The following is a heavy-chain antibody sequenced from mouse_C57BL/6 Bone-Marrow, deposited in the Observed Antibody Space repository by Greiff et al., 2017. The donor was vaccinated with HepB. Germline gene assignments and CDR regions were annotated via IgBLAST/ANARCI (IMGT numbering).Heavy chain of an antibody. J-gene: IGHJ3*01. CDR3: ARALATFAY. V-gene: IGHV3-6*01. Sequence: EVKLMESGPGLVKPSQSLSLTCSVTGYSITSGYYWNWIRQFPGTKLEWMGYISYDGRNNYNPSLNNRISITRDTSKNQFFLKLNSVTTEDTATYYGARALATFAYWGQGTLVTVSA. CDR1: GYSITSGYY. CDR2: ISYDGRN.